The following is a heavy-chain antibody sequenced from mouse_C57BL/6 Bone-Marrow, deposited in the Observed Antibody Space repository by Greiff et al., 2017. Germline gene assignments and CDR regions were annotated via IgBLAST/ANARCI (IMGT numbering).Heavy chain of an antibody. V-gene: IGHV1-81*01. CDR2: IYPRSGNT. Sequence: VKLMESGAELARPGASVKLSCKASGYTFTSYGISWVKQRTGQGLEWIGEIYPRSGNTNYNEKFKGKATLTADKSSSTAYMELSSLTSEDSAVYFCARGGPITTVVEYYFDYWGQGHTLTVSS. D-gene: IGHD1-1*01. CDR3: ARGGPITTVVEYYFDY. CDR1: GYTFTSYG. J-gene: IGHJ2*01.